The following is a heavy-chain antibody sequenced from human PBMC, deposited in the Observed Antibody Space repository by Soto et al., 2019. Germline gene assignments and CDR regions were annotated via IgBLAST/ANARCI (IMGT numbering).Heavy chain of an antibody. V-gene: IGHV3-73*01. CDR1: GFTFSGSA. CDR3: TRHPRRMDYDSSGYQFDP. J-gene: IGHJ5*02. D-gene: IGHD3-22*01. Sequence: GGSLRLSCAASGFTFSGSAMHWVRQASGKGLEWVGRIRSKANSYATAYAASVKGRFTISRDDSKNTAYLQMNSLKTEDTAAYYCTRHPRRMDYDSSGYQFDPWGQGTLVTVSS. CDR2: IRSKANSYAT.